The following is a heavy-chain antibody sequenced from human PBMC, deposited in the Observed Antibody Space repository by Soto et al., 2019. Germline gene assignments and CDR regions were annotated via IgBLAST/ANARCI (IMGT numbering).Heavy chain of an antibody. D-gene: IGHD3-3*01. CDR1: GFTVSSNY. CDR2: IYSGGNT. V-gene: IGHV3-66*01. Sequence: GGSLRLSCAVSGFTVSSNYMNWVRQAPGKGPEWVSFIYSGGNTYYADSVKGRFTISRDNSKNMLYLQMNSLRVEDTAVYYCAREVRVRGFAFDIWGQGTMVTVSS. CDR3: AREVRVRGFAFDI. J-gene: IGHJ3*02.